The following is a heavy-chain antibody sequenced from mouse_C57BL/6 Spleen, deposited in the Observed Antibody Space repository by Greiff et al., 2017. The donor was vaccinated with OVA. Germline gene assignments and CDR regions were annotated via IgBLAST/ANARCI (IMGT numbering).Heavy chain of an antibody. Sequence: QVQLQQPGAELVKPGASVKMSCKASGYTFTSYWITWVKQRPGQGLEWIGDIYPGSGSTNYNEKFKSKATLTVDTASSTAYMQRSSLTSEDSAVYYCARALTGTGDYWGQGTTLTVSS. D-gene: IGHD4-1*01. V-gene: IGHV1-55*01. CDR3: ARALTGTGDY. CDR1: GYTFTSYW. CDR2: IYPGSGST. J-gene: IGHJ2*01.